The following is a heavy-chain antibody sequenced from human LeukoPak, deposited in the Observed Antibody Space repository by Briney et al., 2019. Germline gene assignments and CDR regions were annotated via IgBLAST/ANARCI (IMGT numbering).Heavy chain of an antibody. CDR3: ARRDDSSGYHKIFDY. J-gene: IGHJ4*02. CDR2: FYYSGST. V-gene: IGHV4-39*01. Sequence: SETLSLTCSVSGGSISSSTNYWGWIRQPPGKRLEWIGSFYYSGSTYSHPTLKSRVTISVDTSKNQFSLKLSSVTVADTAVYYCARRDDSSGYHKIFDYWGPGTLVTVSS. CDR1: GGSISSSTNY. D-gene: IGHD3-22*01.